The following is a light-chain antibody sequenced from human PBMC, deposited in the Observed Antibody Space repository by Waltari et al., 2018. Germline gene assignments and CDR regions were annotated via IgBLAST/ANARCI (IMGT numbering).Light chain of an antibody. CDR1: ENIRSF. V-gene: IGKV3-20*01. CDR3: QKYGTLPAT. Sequence: DIVLTQSPGTLSLSPGERATLSCRASENIRSFLAWYQQKPGQAPRLLIYDTSTRATGIPDGFSGSGSGTDFSLTISRLEPEDFAVYYCQKYGTLPATFGQGTKVEIK. J-gene: IGKJ1*01. CDR2: DTS.